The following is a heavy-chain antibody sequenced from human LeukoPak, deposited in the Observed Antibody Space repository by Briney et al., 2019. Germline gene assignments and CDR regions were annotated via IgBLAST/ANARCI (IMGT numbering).Heavy chain of an antibody. V-gene: IGHV3-21*01. CDR1: GFPFSRYS. J-gene: IGHJ4*02. Sequence: NPGGSLRLSCAASGFPFSRYSMNWVRQAPGEGPEWVSSITSSSSNKDYVDSVKGRFTVSRDNAKNSLYLQMNSLRAEDTAVYYCAGDRRYYSDSSAYYSDGFDYWGQGTLVTVSS. CDR3: AGDRRYYSDSSAYYSDGFDY. D-gene: IGHD3-22*01. CDR2: ITSSSSNK.